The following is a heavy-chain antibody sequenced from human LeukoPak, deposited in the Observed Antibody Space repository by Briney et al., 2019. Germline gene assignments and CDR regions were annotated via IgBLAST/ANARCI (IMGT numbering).Heavy chain of an antibody. Sequence: GGSLRLSCAVSGFTFSSYDMSWVRQAPGKGLDWVSGISGSGGSTYYADSVKGRFTISRDNSKNTLYLQMNNLRPDDTAVYYCAKDGTQTNSYYDYWGQGTLVTVSS. V-gene: IGHV3-23*01. J-gene: IGHJ4*02. CDR1: GFTFSSYD. D-gene: IGHD1-14*01. CDR3: AKDGTQTNSYYDY. CDR2: ISGSGGST.